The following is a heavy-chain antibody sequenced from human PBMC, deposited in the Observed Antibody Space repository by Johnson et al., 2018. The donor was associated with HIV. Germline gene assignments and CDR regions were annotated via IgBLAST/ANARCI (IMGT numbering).Heavy chain of an antibody. CDR2: IYSGDRT. CDR1: GFTFRDYY. D-gene: IGHD6-19*01. V-gene: IGHV3-66*01. CDR3: AGRSSAWYEDAFDI. J-gene: IGHJ3*02. Sequence: VQLVESGGGLVKPGGSLRLSCTASGFTFRDYYMSWVRQAPGKGLEWVSVIYSGDRTYSAVSVKGRFTISRDSSKNTLFLQMNSLRVEDTAIYYCAGRSSAWYEDAFDIWGQGTMVTVSS.